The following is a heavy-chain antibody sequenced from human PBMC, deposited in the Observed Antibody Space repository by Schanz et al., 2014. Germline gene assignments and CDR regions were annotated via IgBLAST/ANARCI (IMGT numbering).Heavy chain of an antibody. CDR1: GFTFSSSW. CDR2: ISYDGSHK. J-gene: IGHJ4*02. Sequence: VHLVESGGGLVQPGGSLRLSCAASGFTFSSSWMHWVRQAPGKGLEWVAVISYDGSHKDYADSVKGRFTISRDNAKNSLYLEMTSLRGEDTAVYYCAKGQLLSYYFDYWGQGTLVTVSS. V-gene: IGHV3-30*18. CDR3: AKGQLLSYYFDY. D-gene: IGHD2-21*01.